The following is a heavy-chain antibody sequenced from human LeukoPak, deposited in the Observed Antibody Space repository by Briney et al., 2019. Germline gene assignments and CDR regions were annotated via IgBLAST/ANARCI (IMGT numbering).Heavy chain of an antibody. D-gene: IGHD3-22*01. J-gene: IGHJ6*02. V-gene: IGHV4-39*01. Sequence: SETLSLTCTVSGGSISSSSYYWGWIRQPPGKGLEWIGSIYYSGSTYYNPSLKSRVTISVDTSKNQFSLKLSSVTAADTAVYYGRRYYYDSSGYYPNYYYGMDVWGQGTTVTVSS. CDR2: IYYSGST. CDR1: GGSISSSSYY. CDR3: RRYYYDSSGYYPNYYYGMDV.